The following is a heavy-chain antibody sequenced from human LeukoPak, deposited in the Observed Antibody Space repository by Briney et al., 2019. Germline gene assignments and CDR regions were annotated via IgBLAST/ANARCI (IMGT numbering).Heavy chain of an antibody. V-gene: IGHV4-39*01. CDR3: ARHYGP. J-gene: IGHJ4*02. D-gene: IGHD3-10*01. Sequence: SETLSLTCTVSGGPISGSSYYWGWIRQPPGKGLEWIESIYYSGSTYYNPSLKSRVTIYVDTSKNQFSLKLNSVTATDTAVYYWARHYGPWGQGTLVTVSS. CDR2: IYYSGST. CDR1: GGPISGSSYY.